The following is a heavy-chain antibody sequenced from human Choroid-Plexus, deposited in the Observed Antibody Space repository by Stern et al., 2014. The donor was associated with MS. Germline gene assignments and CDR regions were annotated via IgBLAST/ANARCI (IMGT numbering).Heavy chain of an antibody. CDR1: GGSFSGYY. J-gene: IGHJ6*02. D-gene: IGHD2-2*01. Sequence: QVQLQQWGAGLLKPSETLSLTCDVYGGSFSGYYWSWIRQSPGQGLEWIGEIDRGGAPNYNPALKRGSAISVDRSKNPLSLKLCVVTAADTAIYYCVRERCINTRCYGGRFGYYYYGMDVWGQGTTVTVSS. V-gene: IGHV4-34*01. CDR2: IDRGGAP. CDR3: VRERCINTRCYGGRFGYYYYGMDV.